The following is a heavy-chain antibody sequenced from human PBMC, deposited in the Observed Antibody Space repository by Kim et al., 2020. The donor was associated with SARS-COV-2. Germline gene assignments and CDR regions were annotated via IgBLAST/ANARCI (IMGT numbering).Heavy chain of an antibody. Sequence: GGSLRLSCAASGFTFSSCPINGVRQAPGKGLEWVAVISDDGSNQNYAASVKGRFTTSRDNSKNTLYLQMNSLRAEDTVLYYCVRDQWSRLRGLTYSYYG. CDR1: GFTFSSCP. CDR2: ISDDGSNQ. V-gene: IGHV3-30-3*01. J-gene: IGHJ6*01. CDR3: VRDQWSRLRGLTYSYYG. D-gene: IGHD3-10*01.